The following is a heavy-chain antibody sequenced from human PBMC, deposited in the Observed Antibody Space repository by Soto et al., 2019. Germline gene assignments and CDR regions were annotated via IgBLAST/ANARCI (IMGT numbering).Heavy chain of an antibody. CDR2: ISYDGSNK. CDR1: GFTFSSYA. V-gene: IGHV3-30-3*01. Sequence: PGGSLRLSCAASGFTFSSYAMHWVRQAPGKGLEWVAVISYDGSNKYYADSVKGRFTISRDNSKNTLYLQMNSLRAEDTAVYYCARGLGGSRYYYYYGMDVWGQGTTVTVSS. J-gene: IGHJ6*02. CDR3: ARGLGGSRYYYYYGMDV. D-gene: IGHD1-26*01.